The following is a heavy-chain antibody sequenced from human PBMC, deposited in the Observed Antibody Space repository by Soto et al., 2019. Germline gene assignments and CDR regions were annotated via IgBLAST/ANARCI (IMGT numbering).Heavy chain of an antibody. Sequence: QVILVQSGAEVQKPGASLKVSCKASGYIFSANYIHWVRQAPGQGLEWLGWINPHSGATNYAQKFLGRVTMIADTSSSTGYMDLARLKSDHTADYYCVRAHALGFSNWFDHWGRGTLVTVSS. J-gene: IGHJ5*02. CDR1: GYIFSANY. V-gene: IGHV1-2*02. D-gene: IGHD3-10*01. CDR2: INPHSGAT. CDR3: VRAHALGFSNWFDH.